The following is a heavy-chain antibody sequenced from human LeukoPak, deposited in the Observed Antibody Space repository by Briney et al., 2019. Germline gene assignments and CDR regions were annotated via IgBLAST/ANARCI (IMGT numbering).Heavy chain of an antibody. D-gene: IGHD1-7*01. CDR1: GFTFSSYA. Sequence: GGSLRLSCAASGFTFSSYAMSWVRRAPGKGLEWVSAISGSGDSTYYADSVKGRFTVSRDNSKNALYLQMNSLRAEDTAVYYCAKDRGVTGTTSHIWGQGTMVTVSS. J-gene: IGHJ3*02. CDR2: ISGSGDST. CDR3: AKDRGVTGTTSHI. V-gene: IGHV3-23*01.